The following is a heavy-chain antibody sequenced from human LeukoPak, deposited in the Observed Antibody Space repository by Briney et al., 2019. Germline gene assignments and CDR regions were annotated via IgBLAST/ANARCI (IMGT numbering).Heavy chain of an antibody. V-gene: IGHV1-2*02. CDR2: VNPKTGGT. J-gene: IGHJ3*01. Sequence: VASEKVSCKAFGYSFTGYHLHWVRQAPRQGLEWMGWVNPKTGGTNYARKFQGRVTMTRDTSINTVNMELSRLTSDDTAVYYCAREFSSKLEWLAYVTGDDAFDVWGQGTMITVS. CDR1: GYSFTGYH. CDR3: AREFSSKLEWLAYVTGDDAFDV. D-gene: IGHD3-3*01.